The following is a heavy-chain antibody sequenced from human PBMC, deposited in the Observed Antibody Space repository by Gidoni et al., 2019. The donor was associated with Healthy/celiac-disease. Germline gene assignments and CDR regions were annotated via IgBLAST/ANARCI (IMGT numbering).Heavy chain of an antibody. CDR3: AKGLEMIDAFDI. V-gene: IGHV3-23*01. J-gene: IGHJ3*02. CDR1: GFTFSSYA. CDR2: ISGSGGST. Sequence: EVQLLESGGGLVQPGGSVRLSGGASGFTFSSYAMSWVRQAPGKGLELVSAISGSGGSTYYADSVKGRFTISRDNSKNTLYLQMNSLRAEDTAVYYCAKGLEMIDAFDIWGQGTMVTVSS. D-gene: IGHD3-16*01.